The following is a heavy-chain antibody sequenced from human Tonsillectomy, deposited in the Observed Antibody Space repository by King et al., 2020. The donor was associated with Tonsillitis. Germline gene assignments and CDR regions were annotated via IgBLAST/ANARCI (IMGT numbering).Heavy chain of an antibody. J-gene: IGHJ4*02. Sequence: EVQLVESGGGLVQPGGSLRLSCAASGFTFDNHAMAWVRQAPGKGLEWVSGINRSGGSTRYTDSVKGRFTISRDNSENTLYLQMNSLRVEDTAVYFCAKAFSTGTVAAMLNFDYWGQGTLVSVSS. D-gene: IGHD1-7*01. CDR3: AKAFSTGTVAAMLNFDY. V-gene: IGHV3-23*04. CDR2: INRSGGST. CDR1: GFTFDNHA.